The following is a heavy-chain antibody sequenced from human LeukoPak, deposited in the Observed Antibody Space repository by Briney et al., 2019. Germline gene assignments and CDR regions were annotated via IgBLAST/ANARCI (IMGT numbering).Heavy chain of an antibody. CDR1: GYSFTSYW. CDR2: IYPGDSDT. CDR3: ARRGSPYYYGSGSYPLYFDY. D-gene: IGHD3-10*01. V-gene: IGHV5-51*01. Sequence: GESLKISCKGSGYSFTSYWIGWVRQMPGKGLEWMGIIYPGDSDTRYSPSFQGQVTISADKSISTAYLQWSSLKASDTAMYYCARRGSPYYYGSGSYPLYFDYWGRGTLVTVSS. J-gene: IGHJ4*02.